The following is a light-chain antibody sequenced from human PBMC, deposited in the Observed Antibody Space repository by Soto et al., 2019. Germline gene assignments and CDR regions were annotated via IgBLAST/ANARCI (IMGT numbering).Light chain of an antibody. CDR3: QQYYHWGLS. CDR1: QNVANN. V-gene: IGKV3D-15*01. Sequence: VMTQSPANLSVSPGEGVTLFCRASQNVANNIAWYQVKPAQPPRLLIYASSTRATGIPATFNGSGSETQFSLTISSLQSEDSAVYYCQQYYHWGLSFGGGTKVEI. J-gene: IGKJ4*01. CDR2: ASS.